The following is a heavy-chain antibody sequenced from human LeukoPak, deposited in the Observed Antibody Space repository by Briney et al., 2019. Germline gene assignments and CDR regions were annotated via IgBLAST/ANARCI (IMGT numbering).Heavy chain of an antibody. CDR1: GFTFIDYT. CDR2: ISSSSGFI. V-gene: IGHV3-21*01. D-gene: IGHD4-17*01. J-gene: IGHJ4*02. Sequence: NAGGSLRLSCAASGFTFIDYTMNWVRQAPGKGLEWVSSISSSSGFIYYADSVRGRFTISRDNAKNSLYLQMNSLRAEDTAVYYSARGTVTTDYWGQGALVAVSS. CDR3: ARGTVTTDY.